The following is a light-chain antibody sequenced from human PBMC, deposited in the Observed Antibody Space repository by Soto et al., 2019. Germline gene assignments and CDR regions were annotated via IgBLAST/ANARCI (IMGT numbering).Light chain of an antibody. CDR2: GAS. V-gene: IGKV3-20*01. CDR1: QSVSSSY. J-gene: IGKJ4*01. CDR3: QQYGSSPLT. Sequence: EIVLTQSPGTLSLSPGERATLSCRASQSVSSSYLARYQQKIGQAPRLLIYGASSRATGIPDRFSGSGSGTDFTLTISRLEPEDFAVYYCQQYGSSPLTFGGGTKVEIK.